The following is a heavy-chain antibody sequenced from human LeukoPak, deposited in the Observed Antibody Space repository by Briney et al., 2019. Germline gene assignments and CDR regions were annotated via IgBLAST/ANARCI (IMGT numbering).Heavy chain of an antibody. D-gene: IGHD6-19*01. Sequence: ASVKVSCKTSGYIFSDYYLHWVRQAPGQGLEWMGWINPHSGVTKYAQKFQGRVTVTRDTSISSASMKVSSLRSADTAVYYCARGQQWLEAFEHWGQGTLVTVSS. CDR1: GYIFSDYY. CDR2: INPHSGVT. V-gene: IGHV1-2*02. J-gene: IGHJ4*02. CDR3: ARGQQWLEAFEH.